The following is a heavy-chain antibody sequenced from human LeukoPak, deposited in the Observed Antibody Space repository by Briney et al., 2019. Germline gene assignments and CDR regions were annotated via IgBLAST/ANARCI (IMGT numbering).Heavy chain of an antibody. Sequence: GGSLRLSCAASGFTFSSYAMSWVRQAPEKGLEWVSSASNSGSSTYYARAVKGRFTISRDNSKNILYLQMSSLRVDDTAVYYCAKGLSLSGHMSGYPFGAFETWGQGTMVTV. D-gene: IGHD3-9*01. V-gene: IGHV3-23*01. CDR1: GFTFSSYA. CDR2: ASNSGSST. J-gene: IGHJ3*02. CDR3: AKGLSLSGHMSGYPFGAFET.